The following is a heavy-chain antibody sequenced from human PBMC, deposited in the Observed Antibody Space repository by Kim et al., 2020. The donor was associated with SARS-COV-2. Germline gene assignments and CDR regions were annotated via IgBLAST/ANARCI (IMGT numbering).Heavy chain of an antibody. J-gene: IGHJ4*02. D-gene: IGHD3-10*01. CDR1: GGSISSRDYY. CDR3: ARRGAY. Sequence: SETLSLTCTVSGGSISSRDYYWGWIRQPPGKGLEWIGSIYYSGSTYYNPSLKSRVTISIDTSKNQFSLKLRSVTAADTAVYYCARRGAYWGQGTLGTVSS. V-gene: IGHV4-39*01. CDR2: IYYSGST.